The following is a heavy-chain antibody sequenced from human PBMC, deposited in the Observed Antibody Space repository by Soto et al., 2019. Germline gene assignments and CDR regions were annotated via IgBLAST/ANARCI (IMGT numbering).Heavy chain of an antibody. CDR1: GFTFSSYA. CDR2: ISGSGGST. D-gene: IGHD4-17*01. V-gene: IGHV3-23*01. CDR3: AKTTGGDYERADDY. J-gene: IGHJ4*02. Sequence: EVQLLESGGGLVQPGGSLRLACAAAGFTFSSYAMSWVRQAPGKGLEWVSAISGSGGSTYYADSVKGRFTISRDNSKNTLYLQMNSLRAEDTAVYYCAKTTGGDYERADDYCGQGTLVTVSS.